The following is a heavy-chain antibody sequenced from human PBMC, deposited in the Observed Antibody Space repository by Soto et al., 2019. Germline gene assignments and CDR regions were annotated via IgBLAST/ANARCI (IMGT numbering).Heavy chain of an antibody. V-gene: IGHV3-23*01. J-gene: IGHJ6*02. D-gene: IGHD5-12*01. CDR3: AKELSYDFRGTRGYYYYGMDV. Sequence: GGSLRLSCAASGFTFSSYAMSWVRQAPGKGLEWVSAISGSGGSTYYADSVKGRFTISRDNSKNTLYLQMNSLRAEDTAVYYCAKELSYDFRGTRGYYYYGMDVWGQGTTVTVSS. CDR1: GFTFSSYA. CDR2: ISGSGGST.